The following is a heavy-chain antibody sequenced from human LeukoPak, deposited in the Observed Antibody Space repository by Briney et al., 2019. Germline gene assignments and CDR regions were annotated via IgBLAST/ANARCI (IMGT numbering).Heavy chain of an antibody. V-gene: IGHV3-49*04. J-gene: IGHJ4*02. Sequence: PGRSLRLSCTASGFTFRDYTMTWVRQAPGKGLEWVGFIRSEAYGGTTEYAASVKGRFTISRDDTKTIVYLEMHTLKTEDTAVYYCNRGAYSGSYWGQGTLVTVSS. CDR1: GFTFRDYT. CDR2: IRSEAYGGTT. CDR3: NRGAYSGSY. D-gene: IGHD1-26*01.